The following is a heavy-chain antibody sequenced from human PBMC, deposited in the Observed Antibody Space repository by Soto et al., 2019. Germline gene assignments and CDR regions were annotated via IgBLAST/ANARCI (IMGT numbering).Heavy chain of an antibody. CDR1: GFAFSGYA. V-gene: IGHV3-30*18. CDR2: ISKDGTYE. D-gene: IGHD6-19*01. J-gene: IGHJ4*02. Sequence: QVQLVESGGGVVQPGRSLRLSCAASGFAFSGYAMHWVRQAPGKGLEWVALISKDGTYEKYADSVKGRFTISRDNSRHTLHVQMNSLRPDDSAVYYCAKEDDDGRYGHFDYWGQGILVTVSS. CDR3: AKEDDDGRYGHFDY.